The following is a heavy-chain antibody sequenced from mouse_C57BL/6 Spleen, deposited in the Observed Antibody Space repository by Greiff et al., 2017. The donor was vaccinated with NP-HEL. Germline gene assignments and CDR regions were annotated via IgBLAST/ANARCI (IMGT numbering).Heavy chain of an antibody. CDR3: ARSGYDGYFG. D-gene: IGHD2-3*01. J-gene: IGHJ2*01. CDR2: IHPNSGST. CDR1: GYTFTSYW. V-gene: IGHV1-64*01. Sequence: QVQLQQPGAELVKPGASVKLSCKASGYTFTSYWMHWVKQRPGQGLEWIGMIHPNSGSTNYNEKFKSKATLTVDKASSTAYMQLSSLTSEDSAVYYCARSGYDGYFGWGQGTTLTVSS.